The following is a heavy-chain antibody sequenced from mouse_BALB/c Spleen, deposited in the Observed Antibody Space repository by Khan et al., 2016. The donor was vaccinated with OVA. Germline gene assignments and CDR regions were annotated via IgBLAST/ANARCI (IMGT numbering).Heavy chain of an antibody. V-gene: IGHV5-15*02. Sequence: EVELVESGGGLVQPGGSRKLSCAASGFTFSDYGMAWVRQAPGKGLEWVAFISTLAYSIYYADTLTGRFTFSIQNAKNTLYLEMSSLRSEDTAMYYSAMSWAMNYWGQGTSVTVSS. J-gene: IGHJ4*01. CDR1: GFTFSDYG. CDR3: AMSWAMNY. CDR2: ISTLAYSI.